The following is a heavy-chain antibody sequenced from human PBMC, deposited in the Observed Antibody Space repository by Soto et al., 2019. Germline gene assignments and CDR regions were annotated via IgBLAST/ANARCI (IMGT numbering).Heavy chain of an antibody. CDR3: ARYYYGSENARAYYYHFLDV. V-gene: IGHV4-59*01. CDR2: IYYSGST. CDR1: IISFD. Sequence: IISFDGRRIRQTTKKGLDWIGYIYYSGSTNYNPSLKSRVTISVDTSKNQFSLKLSSVTAADTAVYYCARYYYGSENARAYYYHFLDVLRKGTTVLVFS. J-gene: IGHJ6*03. D-gene: IGHD3-10*01.